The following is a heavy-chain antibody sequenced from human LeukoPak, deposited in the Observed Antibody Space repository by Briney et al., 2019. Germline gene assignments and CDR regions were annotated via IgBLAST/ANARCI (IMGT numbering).Heavy chain of an antibody. CDR3: ARGRYSSTWIDS. Sequence: GGSLRLSCAPSGFTFSSYWMTWVRQAPGKGLEWVANIDQHGNEKYYVDSVKGRFTISRDNAKNSLYLQMNSPRADDIAVYFCARGRYSSTWIDSWGQGTLVSVSS. D-gene: IGHD6-13*01. CDR2: IDQHGNEK. J-gene: IGHJ4*02. CDR1: GFTFSSYW. V-gene: IGHV3-7*01.